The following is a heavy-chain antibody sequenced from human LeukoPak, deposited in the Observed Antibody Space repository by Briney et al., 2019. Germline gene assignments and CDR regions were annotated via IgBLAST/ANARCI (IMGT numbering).Heavy chain of an antibody. V-gene: IGHV3-74*01. CDR2: IKTDGSST. J-gene: IGHJ5*02. Sequence: GGSLRLSCLASGFTFSSFWMHWVRQTPGKGLVWVSRIKTDGSSTDYADSVKGRFTISRDNARNTLYLQMDSLRVEDTAAYYCVRETRIGSSGTQGWFDPWGQGTLVTVSS. CDR3: VRETRIGSSGTQGWFDP. D-gene: IGHD1-1*01. CDR1: GFTFSSFW.